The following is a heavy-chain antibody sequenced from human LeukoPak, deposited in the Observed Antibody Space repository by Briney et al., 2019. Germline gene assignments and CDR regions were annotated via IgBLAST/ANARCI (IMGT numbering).Heavy chain of an antibody. V-gene: IGHV1-18*01. CDR1: GYTFTSHG. J-gene: IGHJ4*02. CDR3: ARDYYDSSGTMEFDY. CDR2: ISAYNGNT. Sequence: ASVKVSCKASGYTFTSHGISWVRQAPGQGLEWMGWISAYNGNTNYAQKLQGRVTMTTDTSTSTAYMELRSLRSDDTAVYYCARDYYDSSGTMEFDYWGQGTLVTVSS. D-gene: IGHD3-22*01.